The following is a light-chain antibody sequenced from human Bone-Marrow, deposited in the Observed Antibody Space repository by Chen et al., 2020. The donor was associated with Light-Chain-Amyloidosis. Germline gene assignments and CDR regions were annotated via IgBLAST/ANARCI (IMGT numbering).Light chain of an antibody. V-gene: IGLV3-25*03. CDR1: DLPTKY. Sequence: SYELPQPPSVSVSPGQTARITCSGDDLPTKYAYWYQQKPGQAPVLGIHRDTERPSGIYDRFSGSSAGTTATLTISGVQAEDEADSHCQSADSSGTYEVIFGGGTKLTVL. CDR2: RDT. CDR3: QSADSSGTYEVI. J-gene: IGLJ2*01.